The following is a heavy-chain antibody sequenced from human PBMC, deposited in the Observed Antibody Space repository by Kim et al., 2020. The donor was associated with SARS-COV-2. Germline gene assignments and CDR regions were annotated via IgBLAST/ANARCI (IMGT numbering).Heavy chain of an antibody. CDR2: IKQDVNDK. CDR3: VRDVVVRTAYY. J-gene: IGHJ4*02. Sequence: GGSLRLSCVASGFSFSTSSMSWVRQAPGMGLEWVANIKQDVNDKYYADSVKGRFIISIDNARNSLYLQMNSLRVEDTAVYYCVRDVVVRTAYYWGQGTLVTVSS. V-gene: IGHV3-7*01. D-gene: IGHD2-15*01. CDR1: GFSFSTSS.